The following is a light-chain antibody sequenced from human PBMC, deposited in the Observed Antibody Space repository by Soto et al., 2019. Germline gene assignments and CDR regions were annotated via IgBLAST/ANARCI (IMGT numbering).Light chain of an antibody. CDR1: QSVSSNF. Sequence: EIVLTQSPGTLSLSPGERATLSCRASQSVSSNFLAWYQQKPGQAPRLLIHGASSRATGTPDRFSGSGSGTDFTLTISRLEPEDFAVYYCQQYGSSPFTFGPGTKVDIK. V-gene: IGKV3-20*01. CDR2: GAS. J-gene: IGKJ3*01. CDR3: QQYGSSPFT.